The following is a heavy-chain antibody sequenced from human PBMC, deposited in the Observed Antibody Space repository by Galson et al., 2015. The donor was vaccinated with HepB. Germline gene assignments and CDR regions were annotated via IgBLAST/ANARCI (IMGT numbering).Heavy chain of an antibody. CDR3: ARPRGGGYSPFDI. V-gene: IGHV4-31*02. J-gene: IGHJ3*02. D-gene: IGHD5-18*01. Sequence: QVRLQESGPALVKPSQTLSLSCNVSGDSISRGGYYWTWIRQRPGKGLEWVGYIYSSRSTYSTPSLHYNPSLKSRVTIAADTSQNQVSLKLISVTAAGTAVYYCARPRGGGYSPFDIWGQGTMVTVSS. CDR2: IYSSRST. CDR1: GDSISRGGYY.